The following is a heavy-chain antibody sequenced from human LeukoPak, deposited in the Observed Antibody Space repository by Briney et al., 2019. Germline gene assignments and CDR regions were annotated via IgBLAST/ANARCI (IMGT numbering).Heavy chain of an antibody. J-gene: IGHJ4*02. CDR3: ARVTRRYSSGWYYFDY. CDR1: GFTFSSYA. CDR2: ISYDGSNK. D-gene: IGHD6-19*01. V-gene: IGHV3-30*04. Sequence: GGSLRLPCAASGFTFSSYAMHWVRQAPGKGLEWVAVISYDGSNKYYADSVKGRFTISRDNSKNTLYLQMNSLRAEDTAVYYCARVTRRYSSGWYYFDYWGQGTLVTVSS.